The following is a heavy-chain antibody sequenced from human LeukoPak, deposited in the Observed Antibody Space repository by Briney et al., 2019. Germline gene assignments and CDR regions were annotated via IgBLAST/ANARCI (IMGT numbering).Heavy chain of an antibody. Sequence: PGGSLRLSCAASGFTFSSYAMSWVRQAPGKGLEWVSAISGSGGSTYYADSVKGRFTISKDNSKNTLYLQMNSLRAEDTAVYYCAKLPIAGYYFDYWGQGTLVTVSS. CDR3: AKLPIAGYYFDY. D-gene: IGHD1-14*01. CDR2: ISGSGGST. J-gene: IGHJ4*02. CDR1: GFTFSSYA. V-gene: IGHV3-23*01.